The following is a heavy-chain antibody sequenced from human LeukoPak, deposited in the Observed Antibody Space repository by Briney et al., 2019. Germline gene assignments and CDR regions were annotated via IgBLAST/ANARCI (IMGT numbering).Heavy chain of an antibody. CDR3: AREACYYGSGSYIYWFDP. J-gene: IGHJ5*02. Sequence: GGSLRLSCAASGFTFADYGMSWVRQAPGKGLEWVSGINWNGDNTPYADSVKGRFTISRDNAKNSLYLQMNSLRAEDTALYYCAREACYYGSGSYIYWFDPWGQGTLVTVSS. D-gene: IGHD3-10*01. CDR2: INWNGDNT. CDR1: GFTFADYG. V-gene: IGHV3-20*04.